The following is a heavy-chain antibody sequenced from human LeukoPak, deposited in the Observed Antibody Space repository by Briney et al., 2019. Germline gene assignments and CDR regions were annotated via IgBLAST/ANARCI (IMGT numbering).Heavy chain of an antibody. D-gene: IGHD2-2*02. CDR3: ARGVSCSSTSCYTTAELAAQDYYYYGMDV. CDR1: GGSISSGGYS. V-gene: IGHV4-30-2*01. J-gene: IGHJ6*02. Sequence: SQTLSLTCAVSGGSISSGGYSWSWIRQPPGKGLEWIGEINHSGSTNYNPSLKSRVTISVDTSKNQFSLKLSSVTAADTAVYYCARGVSCSSTSCYTTAELAAQDYYYYGMDVWGQGTTVTVSS. CDR2: INHSGST.